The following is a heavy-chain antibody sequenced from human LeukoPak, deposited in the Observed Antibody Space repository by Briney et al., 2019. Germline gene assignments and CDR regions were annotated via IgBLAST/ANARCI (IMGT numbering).Heavy chain of an antibody. Sequence: PAETLRLSCAASGVSFSSNYGNWVRQAPGKGLEWVPAIYTGGTTYYADSVKGRFTISRDTSKNTLYLQMNSLRAEDTAVYYCARDKLGSGYSSDFDYWGQGTLVTASS. CDR2: IYTGGTT. J-gene: IGHJ4*02. D-gene: IGHD6-19*01. V-gene: IGHV3-66*02. CDR3: ARDKLGSGYSSDFDY. CDR1: GVSFSSNY.